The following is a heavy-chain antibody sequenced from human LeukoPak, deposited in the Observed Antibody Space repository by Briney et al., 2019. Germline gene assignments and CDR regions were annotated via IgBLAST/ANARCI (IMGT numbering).Heavy chain of an antibody. CDR2: IIPIFGTA. Sequence: SVKVSCKASGGTFSSYAISWVRQAPGQGLEWMGGIIPIFGTANYAQKFQGRVTITADESTSTAYMELSSLRSEDTAVYYCASIRRVDFWSGYYIHWGQGTLVTVSS. CDR3: ASIRRVDFWSGYYIH. CDR1: GGTFSSYA. J-gene: IGHJ4*02. V-gene: IGHV1-69*01. D-gene: IGHD3-3*01.